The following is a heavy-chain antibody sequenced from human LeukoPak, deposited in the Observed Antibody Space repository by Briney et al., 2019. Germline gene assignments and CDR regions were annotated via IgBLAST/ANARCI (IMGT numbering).Heavy chain of an antibody. D-gene: IGHD4/OR15-4a*01. J-gene: IGHJ4*02. CDR2: ISGSGGST. Sequence: SSETLSLTCTVSGGSISSSSYYWGWIRQPPGKGLEWVSAISGSGGSTYYADSVKGRFTISRDNSKNTLYLQMNSLRAEDTAVYYCAKDRLCDYWGQGTLVTVSS. CDR3: AKDRLCDY. V-gene: IGHV3-23*01. CDR1: GGSISSSSYY.